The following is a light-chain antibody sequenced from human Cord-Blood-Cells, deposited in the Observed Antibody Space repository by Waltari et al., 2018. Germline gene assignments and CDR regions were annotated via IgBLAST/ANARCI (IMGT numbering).Light chain of an antibody. CDR3: QQSYSTLPYT. V-gene: IGKV1-39*01. CDR2: AAS. J-gene: IGKJ2*01. CDR1: QGISSY. Sequence: DIQMTQSPSSLSASVGDTVTITCRASQGISSYLNWYQQKPGKAPKLLIYAASSLQSGVPSRFSGSGSGTDFTLTISSLQPEDFATYYCQQSYSTLPYTFGQGTKLEIK.